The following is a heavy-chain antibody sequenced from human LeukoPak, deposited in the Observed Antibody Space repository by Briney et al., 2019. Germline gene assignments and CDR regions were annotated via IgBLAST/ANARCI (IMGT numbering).Heavy chain of an antibody. CDR1: GYTFTSYG. Sequence: ASVKVSCKASGYTFTSYGISWERQAPGQGLEWMGWISAYNGNTNYAQKLQGRVTMTTDTSTSTAYMELRSLRSDDTAVYYCARDGYCSSTSCYGVDGYFDYWGQGTLVTVSS. J-gene: IGHJ4*02. CDR2: ISAYNGNT. D-gene: IGHD2-2*01. CDR3: ARDGYCSSTSCYGVDGYFDY. V-gene: IGHV1-18*01.